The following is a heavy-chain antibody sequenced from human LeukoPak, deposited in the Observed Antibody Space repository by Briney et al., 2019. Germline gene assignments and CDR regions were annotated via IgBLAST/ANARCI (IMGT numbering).Heavy chain of an antibody. CDR2: VYATGGTT. CDR3: ATEAPRSYYFDY. V-gene: IGHV1-46*01. Sequence: ASVKVSCKASEDTFTYYHIHWVRQAPGQGVEWLGAVYATGGTTINTQNFQGRVTMTRDTSTGTVYMELSSLRFEDTAMYYCATEAPRSYYFDYWGQGILVTVSS. J-gene: IGHJ4*02. CDR1: EDTFTYYH.